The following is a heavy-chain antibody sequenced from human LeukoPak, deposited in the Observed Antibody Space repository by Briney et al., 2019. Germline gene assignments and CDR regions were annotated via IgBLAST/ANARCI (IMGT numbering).Heavy chain of an antibody. CDR2: IYYTGST. J-gene: IGHJ4*02. V-gene: IGHV4-39*01. D-gene: IGHD3-22*01. Sequence: SETLSLTCTVSGGSISSSSYYWGWIRQPPGKGLEWIGSIYYTGSTFYNPSLKSRVTISADTSKNQLSLKLSSVTAADTAVYYCARHEQSYDLDQYYFDYWGQGTLVTVSS. CDR3: ARHEQSYDLDQYYFDY. CDR1: GGSISSSSYY.